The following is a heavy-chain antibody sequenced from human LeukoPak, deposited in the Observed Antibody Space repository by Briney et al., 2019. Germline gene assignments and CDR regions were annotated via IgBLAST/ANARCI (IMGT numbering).Heavy chain of an antibody. D-gene: IGHD3-3*01. CDR3: ARDNTIFGVVTHNWFDP. V-gene: IGHV1-69*05. CDR2: IIPIFGTA. Sequence: GASVKVSCKASGGTFSSYAISWVRQAPGQGLERMGGIIPIFGTANYAQKFQGRVTITTDESTSTAYMELSSLRSEDTAVYYCARDNTIFGVVTHNWFDPWGQGTLVTVSS. CDR1: GGTFSSYA. J-gene: IGHJ5*02.